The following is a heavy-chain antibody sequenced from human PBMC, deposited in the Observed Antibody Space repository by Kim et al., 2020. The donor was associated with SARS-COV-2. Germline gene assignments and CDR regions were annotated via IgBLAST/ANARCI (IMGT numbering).Heavy chain of an antibody. J-gene: IGHJ3*02. CDR3: ARDAYGGNSDAFDI. D-gene: IGHD2-21*02. CDR1: GFTVSSNY. CDR2: IYSGGST. V-gene: IGHV3-53*01. Sequence: GGSLRLSCAASGFTVSSNYMSWVRQAPGKGLEWVSVIYSGGSTYYADSVKGRFTISRDNSKNTLYLQMNSLRAEDTAVYYCARDAYGGNSDAFDIWGQGTMVTVSS.